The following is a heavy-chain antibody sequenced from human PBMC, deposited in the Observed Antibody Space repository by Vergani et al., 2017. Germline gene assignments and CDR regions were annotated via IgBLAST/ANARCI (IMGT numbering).Heavy chain of an antibody. V-gene: IGHV4-34*01. CDR1: GGSFSGYY. CDR3: SRVPYDLYCSGGSCSGWFDP. J-gene: IGHJ5*02. D-gene: IGHD2-15*01. Sequence: QVQLQQWGAGLLKPSETLSLTCAVYGGSFSGYYWSWIRQPPGKGLEWIGEINHSGSTNYNPSLKSRVTISVDSSKNQFSLKRSAVTAADTAVYYCSRVPYDLYCSGGSCSGWFDPWGQGTLVTVSS. CDR2: INHSGST.